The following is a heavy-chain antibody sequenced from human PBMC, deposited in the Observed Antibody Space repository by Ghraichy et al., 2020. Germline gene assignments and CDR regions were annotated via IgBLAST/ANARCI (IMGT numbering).Heavy chain of an antibody. Sequence: GESLNISCAASGFTFSSYSMNWVRQAPGKGLEWVSSISSSSSYIYYADSVKGRFTISRDNAKNSLYLQMNSLRAEDTAVYYCARESDSDAFDIWGQGTMVTVSS. V-gene: IGHV3-21*01. CDR1: GFTFSSYS. CDR2: ISSSSSYI. J-gene: IGHJ3*02. CDR3: ARESDSDAFDI.